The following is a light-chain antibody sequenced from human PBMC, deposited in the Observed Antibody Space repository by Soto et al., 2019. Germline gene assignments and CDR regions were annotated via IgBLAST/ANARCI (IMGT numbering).Light chain of an antibody. V-gene: IGKV1-39*01. CDR3: QQSYSTLSIT. CDR2: GAS. J-gene: IGKJ5*01. CDR1: QRIIAF. Sequence: DVQVPQSPSSVTAFVAERVTITCHASQRIIAFLNWYHQKPGKAPNLLIYGASTLQSGVPSRFSGSGSGTDFTLTISSLQPEDFSTYYCQQSYSTLSITFGQRARLEI.